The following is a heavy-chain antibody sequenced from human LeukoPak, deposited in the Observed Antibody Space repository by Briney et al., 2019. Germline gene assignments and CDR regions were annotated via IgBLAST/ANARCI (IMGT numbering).Heavy chain of an antibody. CDR2: INHRGDT. J-gene: IGHJ4*03. CDR3: ARGPTISETGYFDY. CDR1: GGSFSSYY. D-gene: IGHD1-1*01. Sequence: SETLSLTCAVYGGSFSSYYWSWIRQSPGKGLEWIAEINHRGDTNYTPSAKSRVTISVDTPKNQLSLKGTSLTAADTAVYYCARGPTISETGYFDYWGQGTLVTVSS. V-gene: IGHV4-34*01.